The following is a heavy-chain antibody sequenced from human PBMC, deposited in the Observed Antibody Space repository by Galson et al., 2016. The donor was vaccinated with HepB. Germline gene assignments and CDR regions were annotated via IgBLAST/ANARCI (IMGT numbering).Heavy chain of an antibody. CDR3: AHRRCYSSGCHRFDY. Sequence: PALVKPTQTLTLTCTFSGFSPSTSGAGVGWIRQPPGKALEWLALSNWDYDKRSSPSLRSRPTITKGTSKNQVVLTMTNMDPVDTATYYCAHRRCYSSGCHRFDYWGQGTLVTVSS. J-gene: IGHJ4*02. CDR2: SNWDYDK. D-gene: IGHD6-19*01. CDR1: GFSPSTSGAG. V-gene: IGHV2-5*02.